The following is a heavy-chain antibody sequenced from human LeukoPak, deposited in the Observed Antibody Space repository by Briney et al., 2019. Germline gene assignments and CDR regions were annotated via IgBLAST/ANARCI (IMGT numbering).Heavy chain of an antibody. J-gene: IGHJ4*02. Sequence: SETLSLTCTVSGGSISTYYWSWIRQPPGKGLEWIGYIYYSGNTNYNPSLKSRVTISVDTSKNQFSLKLSSVTAADTAVYYCARGWGDYYFDYWGQGTLVTVSS. CDR2: IYYSGNT. V-gene: IGHV4-59*01. CDR1: GGSISTYY. CDR3: ARGWGDYYFDY. D-gene: IGHD2-21*02.